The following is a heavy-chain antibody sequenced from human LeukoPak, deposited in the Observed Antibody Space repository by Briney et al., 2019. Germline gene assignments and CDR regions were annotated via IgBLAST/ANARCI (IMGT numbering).Heavy chain of an antibody. D-gene: IGHD3-22*01. CDR2: IYSGGST. J-gene: IGHJ4*02. CDR3: ARAESSGYYYAAY. V-gene: IGHV3-66*02. Sequence: GGSLRLSCAASGFTVSSNYMSWDRQAPGKGLEWVSVIYSGGSTYYADSVKGRFTISRDNSKNTLYLQMNSLRVEDTSVYYCARAESSGYYYAAYWGQGTLVTVSS. CDR1: GFTVSSNY.